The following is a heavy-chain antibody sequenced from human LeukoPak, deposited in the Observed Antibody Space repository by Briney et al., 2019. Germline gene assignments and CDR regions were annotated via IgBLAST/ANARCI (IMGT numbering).Heavy chain of an antibody. J-gene: IGHJ4*02. CDR1: GGSFSGYY. D-gene: IGHD1-26*01. V-gene: IGHV4-34*01. Sequence: SETLSLTCAVYGGSFSGYYWSWIRQPPGKGLEWIGEINHSGSTNYNPSLKSRVTISVDTSKNQFSLKLSSVTAADTAVYYCARLVEATGGYWGQGTLVTVSS. CDR3: ARLVEATGGY. CDR2: INHSGST.